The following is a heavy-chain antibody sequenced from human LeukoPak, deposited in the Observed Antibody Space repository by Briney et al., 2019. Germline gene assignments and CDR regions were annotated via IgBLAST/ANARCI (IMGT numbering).Heavy chain of an antibody. D-gene: IGHD1-20*01. Sequence: SETLSLTCTVSGGSISSYYWSWIRQPPGKGLEWIGYIYYSGSTNYNPSLKSRVTISVDTSKNQFSLKLSSVSAADTGVYYCARDSGLITGTPTGAFDIWGQGTMVTVSS. CDR3: ARDSGLITGTPTGAFDI. V-gene: IGHV4-59*01. CDR2: IYYSGST. CDR1: GGSISSYY. J-gene: IGHJ3*02.